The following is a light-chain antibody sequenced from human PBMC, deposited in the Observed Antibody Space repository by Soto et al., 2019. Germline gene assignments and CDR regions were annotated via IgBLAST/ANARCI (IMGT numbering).Light chain of an antibody. J-gene: IGKJ1*01. Sequence: DIQMTQSPSTLSASVGDRVTITCRASQSISSWLAWYQQKPGKAPKLLIYYASSLESGVPSRFRCSGSGTEITLTISCLHPDNFATYYCQKYNSYWSFGQGTKVEIK. CDR3: QKYNSYWS. CDR1: QSISSW. V-gene: IGKV1-5*01. CDR2: YAS.